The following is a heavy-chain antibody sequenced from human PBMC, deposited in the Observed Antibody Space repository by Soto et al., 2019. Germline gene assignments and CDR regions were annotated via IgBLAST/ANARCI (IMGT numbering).Heavy chain of an antibody. CDR1: GYSITDGYY. D-gene: IGHD2-15*01. V-gene: IGHV4-38-2*01. Sequence: SETLSLTCAVSGYSITDGYYWGWIRQPPGKGLEWIGNIYHNGSSFYNPSLKSRVTMSADTSKNQFSLRLSFVTAADTAVYYCARYCSGGSCHDHWGQGTLVTVSS. J-gene: IGHJ5*02. CDR2: IYHNGSS. CDR3: ARYCSGGSCHDH.